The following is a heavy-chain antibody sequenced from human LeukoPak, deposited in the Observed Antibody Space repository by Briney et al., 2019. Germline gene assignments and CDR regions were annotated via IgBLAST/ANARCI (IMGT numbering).Heavy chain of an antibody. V-gene: IGHV3-74*01. D-gene: IGHD3-10*01. J-gene: IGHJ6*02. CDR2: INGDGSST. Sequence: GGSLRLSCAASGLTFSSYWMHWVRQGPGKGLLWVSRINGDGSSTGYADSVEGRFTISRDNAKNTLYLQMNSLRAEDTAVYYCARVRYDYYGMDVWGQGTTVTVSS. CDR3: ARVRYDYYGMDV. CDR1: GLTFSSYW.